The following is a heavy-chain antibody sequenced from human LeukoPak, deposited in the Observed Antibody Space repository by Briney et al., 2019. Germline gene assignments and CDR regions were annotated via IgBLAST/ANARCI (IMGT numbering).Heavy chain of an antibody. J-gene: IGHJ3*02. Sequence: ASVKVSCKVSGYTLTELSMHWVRQAPGKGLGWMGGFDPEDGETIYAQKFQGRVTMTEDTSTDTAYMGLSSLRSEDTAVYYCAGCYDSSGYYYVGAFDIWGQGTMVTVSS. CDR3: AGCYDSSGYYYVGAFDI. CDR2: FDPEDGET. D-gene: IGHD3-22*01. CDR1: GYTLTELS. V-gene: IGHV1-24*01.